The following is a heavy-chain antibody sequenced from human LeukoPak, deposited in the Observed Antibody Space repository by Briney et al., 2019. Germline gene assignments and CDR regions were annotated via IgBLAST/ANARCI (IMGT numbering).Heavy chain of an antibody. D-gene: IGHD2-21*02. CDR3: ARDTAFAFDI. J-gene: IGHJ3*02. CDR1: GFRFSDEP. Sequence: GGSLRLSCAASGFRFSDEPMNWVRQAPGQGLEWVAHIRSRSITISYADSVKGRFTISRDNAKNSLCLQMNSLTEEDTAAYYCARDTAFAFDIWGQGTMVTVSS. CDR2: IRSRSITI. V-gene: IGHV3-48*02.